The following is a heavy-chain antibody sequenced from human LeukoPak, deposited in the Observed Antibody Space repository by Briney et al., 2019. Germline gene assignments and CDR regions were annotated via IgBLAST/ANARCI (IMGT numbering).Heavy chain of an antibody. CDR3: ARERADGCSGGSCYSLGYYCYYMDV. CDR1: GGSISSYY. Sequence: NPSETLSLTCTVSGGSISSYYWSWIRQPAGKGLEWIGRIYTSGSTNYNPSLKSRVTMSVDTSKNQFSLKLSSVSAADTAVYYCARERADGCSGGSCYSLGYYCYYMDVWGKGTTVTVSS. CDR2: IYTSGST. J-gene: IGHJ6*03. D-gene: IGHD2-15*01. V-gene: IGHV4-4*07.